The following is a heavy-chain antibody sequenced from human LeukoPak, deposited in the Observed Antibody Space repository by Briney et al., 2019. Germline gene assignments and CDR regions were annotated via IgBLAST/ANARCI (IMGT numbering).Heavy chain of an antibody. D-gene: IGHD1-26*01. CDR1: GFTFSGFA. J-gene: IGHJ6*01. CDR3: AKMKGHPLPKYYMDV. Sequence: GGSLRLSCAASGFTFSGFAMSWVRQTPGKGLEWVSGISGSGDNTLYADSVKGRFTISRDNSKNTLYLEMNSLRAEDTAIYYCAKMKGHPLPKYYMDVWGQGTTVTVPS. V-gene: IGHV3-23*01. CDR2: ISGSGDNT.